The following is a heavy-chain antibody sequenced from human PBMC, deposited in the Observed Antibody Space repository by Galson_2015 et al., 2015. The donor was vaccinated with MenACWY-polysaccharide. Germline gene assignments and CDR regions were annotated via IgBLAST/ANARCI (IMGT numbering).Heavy chain of an antibody. CDR2: ISYDGSNK. V-gene: IGHV3-30*03. CDR3: ARLRCSSSSCSDGYYFDY. CDR1: GFTFSSYG. Sequence: SLRLSCAASGFTFSSYGMHWVRQAPGKGLEWVAIISYDGSNKYYADSVKGRFTISRDNSKNTLYLQMNSLRAEDTAVYYCARLRCSSSSCSDGYYFDYWGQGTLVTVSS. D-gene: IGHD2-2*01. J-gene: IGHJ4*02.